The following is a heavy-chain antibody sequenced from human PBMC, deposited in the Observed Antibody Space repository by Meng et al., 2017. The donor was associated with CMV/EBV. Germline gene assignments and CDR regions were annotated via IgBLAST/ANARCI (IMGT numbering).Heavy chain of an antibody. CDR2: IYYSGST. CDR3: ARGLAARRFDP. CDR1: GGSISSSSYY. Sequence: GSLRLSCTVSGGSISSSSYYWGWIRQPPGKGLEWTGSIYYSGSTYYNPSLKSRVTISVDTSKNQFSLKLSSVTAADTAVYYCARGLAARRFDPWGQGTLVTVSS. V-gene: IGHV4-39*01. D-gene: IGHD6-6*01. J-gene: IGHJ5*02.